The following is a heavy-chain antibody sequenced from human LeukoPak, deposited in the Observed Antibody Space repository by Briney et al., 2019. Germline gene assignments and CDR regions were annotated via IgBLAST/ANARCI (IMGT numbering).Heavy chain of an antibody. D-gene: IGHD3-10*01. Sequence: GGSLRLSCAASGFTFDDYAMHWVRQLPGKGLEWVSGIVWNSATIGYADSVKGRFTVSRDNAKNSLYLQMNSLRAEDTALYYCAKDVVFRGAKWDGFRIWGHGTMVTVSS. CDR3: AKDVVFRGAKWDGFRI. J-gene: IGHJ3*02. CDR2: IVWNSATI. CDR1: GFTFDDYA. V-gene: IGHV3-9*01.